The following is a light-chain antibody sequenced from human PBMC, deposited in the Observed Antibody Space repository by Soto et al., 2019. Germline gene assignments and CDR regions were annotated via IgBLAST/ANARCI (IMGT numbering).Light chain of an antibody. V-gene: IGKV3-15*01. Sequence: ETVMTQSPATLSVSPVERATLSCRASQSVSSDLAWYQQKPGQAPRLLIFGASTRATNIPARFTGSRSGTEFTLTISSLQSEDFAVYYCQQYNTWPRTFGQGTKVDIK. J-gene: IGKJ1*01. CDR1: QSVSSD. CDR3: QQYNTWPRT. CDR2: GAS.